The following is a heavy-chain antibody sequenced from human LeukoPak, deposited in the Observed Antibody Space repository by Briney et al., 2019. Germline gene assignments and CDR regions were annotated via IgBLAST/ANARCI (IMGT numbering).Heavy chain of an antibody. CDR2: IYSSSSYI. CDR3: ARDLSGVTGYTYGRGVDY. D-gene: IGHD5-18*01. CDR1: GFTFNSYT. J-gene: IGHJ4*02. V-gene: IGHV3-21*01. Sequence: GGSPRLSCAASGFTFNSYTFNWGRPAPGKGLGWVSSIYSSSSYIYYADSVKGRFTISRDNAKNSLYLQMNSLRAEDTAVYYCARDLSGVTGYTYGRGVDYWGQGTLVTVSS.